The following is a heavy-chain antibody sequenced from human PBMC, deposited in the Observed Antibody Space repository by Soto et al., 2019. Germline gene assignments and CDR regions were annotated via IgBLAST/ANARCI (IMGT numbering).Heavy chain of an antibody. J-gene: IGHJ4*02. CDR3: ARALFYDSSGYYYYFDY. V-gene: IGHV1-18*04. CDR1: GYTFTSYG. D-gene: IGHD3-22*01. Sequence: ASVKVSCTASGYTFTSYGISWVRQAPGQGLEWMGWISAYNGNTNYAQKLQGRVTMTTDTSTSTAYMELRSLRSDDTAVYYCARALFYDSSGYYYYFDYWGQGTLVTVSS. CDR2: ISAYNGNT.